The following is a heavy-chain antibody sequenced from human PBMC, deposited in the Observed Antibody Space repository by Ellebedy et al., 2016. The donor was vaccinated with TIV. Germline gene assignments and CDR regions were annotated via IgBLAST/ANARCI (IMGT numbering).Heavy chain of an antibody. Sequence: AASVKVSCKASGYTFTGYYMHWVRQAPGQGLEWMGRIIPILGIANYAQKFQGRVTITADKSTSTAYMELSSLRSEDTAVYYCARGYSSSWYFLWGQGTLVTVSS. D-gene: IGHD6-13*01. CDR2: IIPILGIA. CDR3: ARGYSSSWYFL. CDR1: GYTFTGYY. V-gene: IGHV1-69*04. J-gene: IGHJ4*02.